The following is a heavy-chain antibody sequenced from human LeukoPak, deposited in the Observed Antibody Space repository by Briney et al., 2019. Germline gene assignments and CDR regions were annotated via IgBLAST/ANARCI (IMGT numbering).Heavy chain of an antibody. CDR2: ISGNGRYT. CDR1: GFPFSSYG. V-gene: IGHV3-23*01. CDR3: AKDLYLVSYDYVWGD. Sequence: GGSLRLSCAASGFPFSSYGMSWVRQAPGKGLEWVSSISGNGRYTYYADSVKGRFSISRDNSKNTLYLQMNSLREDDTAVYYCAKDLYLVSYDYVWGDWGQGTLVTVSS. J-gene: IGHJ4*02. D-gene: IGHD3-16*01.